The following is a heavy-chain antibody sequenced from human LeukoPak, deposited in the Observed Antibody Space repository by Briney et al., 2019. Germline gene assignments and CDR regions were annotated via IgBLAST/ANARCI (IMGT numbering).Heavy chain of an antibody. Sequence: PSETLSLTCTVSGDSISSGGYYWGWIRQPAGKGLEWVGRIYTSGYTNYNPSLKSRVTISVDTSKNQFSLKLSSVTAADTAVYYCARENGYYYGSGSYYNVVDYWGQGTLVTVSS. CDR1: GDSISSGGYY. CDR3: ARENGYYYGSGSYYNVVDY. D-gene: IGHD3-10*01. V-gene: IGHV4-61*02. J-gene: IGHJ4*02. CDR2: IYTSGYT.